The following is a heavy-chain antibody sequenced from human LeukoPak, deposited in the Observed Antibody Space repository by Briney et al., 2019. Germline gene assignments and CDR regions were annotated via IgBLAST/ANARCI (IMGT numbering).Heavy chain of an antibody. CDR1: GFTFSSYV. J-gene: IGHJ4*02. CDR3: ARDSDWAFDN. Sequence: GGALRLSCAASGFTFSSYVMSWVRQAPGKGLEWVSYINHNAETIYYADSVKGRFTISRDNAKNVLYLQMNRLRDGDTAVYYCARDSDWAFDNWGQGTLVTVSS. CDR2: INHNAETI. V-gene: IGHV3-48*02. D-gene: IGHD2-21*02.